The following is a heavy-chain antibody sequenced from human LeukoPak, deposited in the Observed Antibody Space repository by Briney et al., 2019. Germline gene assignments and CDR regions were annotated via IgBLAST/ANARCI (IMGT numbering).Heavy chain of an antibody. CDR2: ISSISGYF. D-gene: IGHD3-16*01. V-gene: IGHV3-21*01. CDR3: ARNDGGNRV. J-gene: IGHJ4*02. CDR1: GFNFSNYG. Sequence: GGSLRLSCAASGFNFSNYGMNWVRQAPGKGLEWVSSISSISGYFFYSDSVKGRFTISRDNAKSSVYLQMNSLRAHDTAVYYCARNDGGNRVWGQGTLVTVSS.